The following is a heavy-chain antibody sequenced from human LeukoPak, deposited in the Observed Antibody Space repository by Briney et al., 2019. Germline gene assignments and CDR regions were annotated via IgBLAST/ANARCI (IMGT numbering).Heavy chain of an antibody. J-gene: IGHJ4*02. Sequence: GRSLRLSCAASGFTFSSYGMHWVRQAPGKGLEWVAAISYDGRNKEYVDSVKGRFTISRDNSKNTLYLQMNSLRAEDTAVYNCAKDRGYSHGFDYWGQGTLVTVSS. CDR1: GFTFSSYG. D-gene: IGHD5-18*01. V-gene: IGHV3-30*18. CDR2: ISYDGRNK. CDR3: AKDRGYSHGFDY.